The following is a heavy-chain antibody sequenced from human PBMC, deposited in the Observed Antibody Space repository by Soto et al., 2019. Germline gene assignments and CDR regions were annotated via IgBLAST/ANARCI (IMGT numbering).Heavy chain of an antibody. CDR3: ARDSGVAATPTNFDY. D-gene: IGHD2-15*01. CDR2: IYYSGST. V-gene: IGHV4-59*01. CDR1: GGSISSYY. Sequence: PSETLSLTCTVSGGSISSYYWSWIRQPPGKGLEWIGYIYYSGSTNYNPSLRSRVTISVDTSKNQFSLKLSSVTAADTAVYYCARDSGVAATPTNFDYWGQGTLVTVSS. J-gene: IGHJ4*02.